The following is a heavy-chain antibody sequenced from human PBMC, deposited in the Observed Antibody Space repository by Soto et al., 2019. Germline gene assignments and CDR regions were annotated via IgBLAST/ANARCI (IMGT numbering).Heavy chain of an antibody. J-gene: IGHJ5*02. CDR2: ISAYNGNT. CDR3: ARWELELGWFDP. CDR1: GYTFTSYG. D-gene: IGHD1-7*01. V-gene: IGHV1-18*01. Sequence: ASVKVSCKASGYTFTSYGISWVRQAPGQWLEWMGWISAYNGNTNYAQKLQGRVTMTTDTSTSTAYMELRSLRSDDTAVYYCARWELELGWFDPWGQGTLVTVSS.